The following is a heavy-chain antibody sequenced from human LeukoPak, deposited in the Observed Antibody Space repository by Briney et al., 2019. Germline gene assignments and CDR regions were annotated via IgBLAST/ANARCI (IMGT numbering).Heavy chain of an antibody. CDR1: GGSISSGNYY. J-gene: IGHJ6*03. CDR3: SRDRPTTYYYYHMDV. D-gene: IGHD1-1*01. Sequence: SETLSLTCTVSGGSISSGNYYWSWIRQPAGKGLEWLGRMSTSGTTNYNPSLKSRVTISVDTSNNQFSLKLSSVTAADTAVYYCSRDRPTTYYYYHMDVWGKGTTVTVSS. V-gene: IGHV4-61*02. CDR2: MSTSGTT.